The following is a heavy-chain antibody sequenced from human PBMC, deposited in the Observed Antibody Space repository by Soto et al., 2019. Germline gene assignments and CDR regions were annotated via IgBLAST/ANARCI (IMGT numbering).Heavy chain of an antibody. CDR3: ARVRDWFDP. CDR2: IDHSGYT. CDR1: GGSFSGYY. V-gene: IGHV4-34*01. Sequence: SETLSLTCAVYGGSFSGYYWNWIRQPPGKGLEWIGEIDHSGYTNYNPSLKSRVTISVDTSKSQFSLRLTSVTAADTAVYYCARVRDWFDPWGQGTLVTVSS. D-gene: IGHD3-3*01. J-gene: IGHJ5*02.